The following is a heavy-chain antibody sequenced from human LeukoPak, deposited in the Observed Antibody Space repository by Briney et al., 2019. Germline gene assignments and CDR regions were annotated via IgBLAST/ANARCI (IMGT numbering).Heavy chain of an antibody. CDR3: ARGVYIAAAQYGY. CDR1: GGSIGTYS. V-gene: IGHV4-59*01. J-gene: IGHJ4*02. D-gene: IGHD6-13*01. CDR2: IYYSGTT. Sequence: SETLSLTCTVSGGSIGTYSRNWIRQPPGKGLEWIGYIYYSGTTNYNPSLKSRVTISVDTSKNQFSLQLSSVTAADTAVYYCARGVYIAAAQYGYWGQGTLVTVSS.